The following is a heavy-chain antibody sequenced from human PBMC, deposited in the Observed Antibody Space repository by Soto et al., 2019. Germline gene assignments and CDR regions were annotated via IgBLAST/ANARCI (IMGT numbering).Heavy chain of an antibody. D-gene: IGHD5-12*01. CDR1: GGFITSDSYY. V-gene: IGHV4-39*01. CDR3: ARHLSESGYDLNY. CDR2: IYFSGST. J-gene: IGHJ4*02. Sequence: SETLSLTYTVSGGFITSDSYYWGWIRQPPGKGLEWIGSIYFSGSTYYNSALKSRLAIFIDMSKNQFSLNLTSVTAADTAVYYCARHLSESGYDLNYWGQGTPVTVSS.